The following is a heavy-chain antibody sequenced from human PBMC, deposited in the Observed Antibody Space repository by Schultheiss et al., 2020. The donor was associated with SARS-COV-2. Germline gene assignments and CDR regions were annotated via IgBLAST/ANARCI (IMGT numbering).Heavy chain of an antibody. V-gene: IGHV4-61*08. CDR2: IYYSGST. CDR3: AREPIFRGGRLYFFDY. D-gene: IGHD3-10*01. CDR1: GGSISSGDYY. Sequence: SETLSLTCTVSGGSISSGDYYWSWIRQPPGKGLEWIGYIYYSGSTNYNPSLKSRVTISVDTSKNQFSLKLSSVTAADTAVYYCAREPIFRGGRLYFFDYWGQGALVTVSS. J-gene: IGHJ4*02.